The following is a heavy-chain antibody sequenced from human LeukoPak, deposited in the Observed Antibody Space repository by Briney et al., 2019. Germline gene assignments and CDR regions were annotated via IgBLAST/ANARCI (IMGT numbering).Heavy chain of an antibody. Sequence: GGSLRLSCAASGFTFSNSWMHWVRQAPWNRRVWISRINRDGSSTHYADSVKGRLTISRDNAKNTLYLQMTSLRADDTAVYYCVRNYASSAYPDAFDMWGRGRMVTVSS. D-gene: IGHD3-22*01. CDR3: VRNYASSAYPDAFDM. CDR2: INRDGSST. J-gene: IGHJ3*02. CDR1: GFTFSNSW. V-gene: IGHV3-74*01.